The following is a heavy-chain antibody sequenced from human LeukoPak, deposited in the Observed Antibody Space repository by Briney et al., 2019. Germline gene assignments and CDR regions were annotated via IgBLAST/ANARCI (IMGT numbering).Heavy chain of an antibody. CDR3: ARRPVTGGWFDP. Sequence: ASVKVSCLASGYTFTSYYMHWVRQAPAQGLEWMGIINPSGGSTSYVQKLQGRVTMHRDTSTSTVYMGLSSLRSEDTAVYYCARRPVTGGWFDPWGQGTLVTVSS. CDR1: GYTFTSYY. CDR2: INPSGGST. J-gene: IGHJ5*02. V-gene: IGHV1-46*01. D-gene: IGHD2-21*02.